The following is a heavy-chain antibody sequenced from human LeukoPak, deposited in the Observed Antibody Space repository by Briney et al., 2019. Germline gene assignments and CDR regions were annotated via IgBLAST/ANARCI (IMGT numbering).Heavy chain of an antibody. J-gene: IGHJ3*02. D-gene: IGHD3-22*01. CDR1: GFTFTSSA. V-gene: IGHV1-58*02. Sequence: ASVKVSCKASGFTFTSSAMQWVRQARGQRLEWIGWIVVGSGNTNYAQKFQERVTITRDMSTSTAYMELSSLSSEDTAVYYCAADLGPYDSSGYYPVGAFDIWGQGTMVTVSS. CDR2: IVVGSGNT. CDR3: AADLGPYDSSGYYPVGAFDI.